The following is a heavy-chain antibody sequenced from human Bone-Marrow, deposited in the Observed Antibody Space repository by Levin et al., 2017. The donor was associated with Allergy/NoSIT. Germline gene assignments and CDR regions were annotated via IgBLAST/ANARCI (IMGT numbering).Heavy chain of an antibody. J-gene: IGHJ4*02. CDR2: ISGSGSNT. Sequence: PGGSLRLSCAASGFSFSNYAMSWVRQTPGKGLEWVSTISGSGSNTFYADSMRGRFTISKDNSKNLLYLQIDSLRVEDTAVYYCAKGWLQFEYFDYWGQGTLVTVSS. CDR3: AKGWLQFEYFDY. CDR1: GFSFSNYA. V-gene: IGHV3-23*01. D-gene: IGHD5-24*01.